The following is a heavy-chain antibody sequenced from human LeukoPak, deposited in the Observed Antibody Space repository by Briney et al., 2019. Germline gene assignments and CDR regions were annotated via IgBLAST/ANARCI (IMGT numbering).Heavy chain of an antibody. V-gene: IGHV4-38-2*02. Sequence: SETLSLTCTVSGYSISSGYYWGWIRQPPGKGLEWIGSIYHSGSTYYNPSLKSRVTISVDTSKNQFSLMLSSVTAADTAVYYCARCYHYYYMDVWGKGTTVTVSS. J-gene: IGHJ6*03. CDR3: ARCYHYYYMDV. CDR2: IYHSGST. CDR1: GYSISSGYY.